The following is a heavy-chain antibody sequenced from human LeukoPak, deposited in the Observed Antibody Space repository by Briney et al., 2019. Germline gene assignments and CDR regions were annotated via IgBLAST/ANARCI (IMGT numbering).Heavy chain of an antibody. J-gene: IGHJ6*03. D-gene: IGHD2-15*01. CDR1: GGSFSGYY. CDR3: ARGRYCSGGSCYSRYYYYYYMDV. CDR2: INHSGST. V-gene: IGHV4-34*01. Sequence: SETLSLTCAVYGGSFSGYYWSWIRQPPGKGLEWIGEINHSGSTNYNPSLKSRVTISVDTSKNQFSLKLSSVTAADTAVYYCARGRYCSGGSCYSRYYYYYYMDVWGIGTTVTVSS.